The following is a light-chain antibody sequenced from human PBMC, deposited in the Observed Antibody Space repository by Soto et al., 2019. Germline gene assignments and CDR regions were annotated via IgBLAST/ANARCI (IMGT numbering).Light chain of an antibody. J-gene: IGKJ4*01. CDR2: AAS. V-gene: IGKV1-16*01. CDR3: QQYNSYSPLT. Sequence: DIQMTQSPSSLSASVGDRVTITCRASQGISTYLNWYQQKPGKAPKLLIYAASSLQSGVPSRFSGSGSGTEFTLTISSLQPDDFATYYCQQYNSYSPLTFGGGTKVDI. CDR1: QGISTY.